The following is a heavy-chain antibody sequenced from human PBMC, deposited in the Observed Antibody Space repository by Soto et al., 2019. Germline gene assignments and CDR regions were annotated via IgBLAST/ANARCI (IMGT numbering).Heavy chain of an antibody. D-gene: IGHD5-18*01. CDR3: ARGRGYSYGLDP. Sequence: SETLSLTCTVSGGSISSYYWSWIRQPPGKGLEWIAYIYYSGTTHYNPSLESRVTVSLDTSKNQFSLNLSSVTAADTAVYYCARGRGYSYGLDPWGQGTLVTVSS. V-gene: IGHV4-59*08. CDR1: GGSISSYY. CDR2: IYYSGTT. J-gene: IGHJ5*02.